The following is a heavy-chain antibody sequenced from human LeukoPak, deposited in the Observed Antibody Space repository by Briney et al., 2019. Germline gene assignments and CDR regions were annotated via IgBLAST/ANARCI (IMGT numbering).Heavy chain of an antibody. D-gene: IGHD1-26*01. CDR1: GYTFTSYG. CDR3: ARGGKWELPGEAFDI. Sequence: ASVKVSCKASGYTFTSYGISWVRQAPGQGLEWMGWISAYNGNTNYAQKLQGRVTMTPDTSPSTAYMELRSLRSDDTAVYYCARGGKWELPGEAFDIWGQGTMVTVSS. V-gene: IGHV1-18*01. J-gene: IGHJ3*02. CDR2: ISAYNGNT.